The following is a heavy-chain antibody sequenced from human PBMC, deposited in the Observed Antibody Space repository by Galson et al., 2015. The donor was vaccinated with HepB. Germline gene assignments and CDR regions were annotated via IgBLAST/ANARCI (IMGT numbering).Heavy chain of an antibody. CDR3: AKGGFCGGDCFSLDPRDPFDI. J-gene: IGHJ3*02. V-gene: IGHV3-23*01. CDR2: ISGSGGTT. D-gene: IGHD2-21*02. Sequence: SLRLSCAASGFTFRNYALSWVRQAPGKGLEWVSSISGSGGTTYFADSVQGRFIISRDNSRNTLYLQMNSLRAEDTAVYYCAKGGFCGGDCFSLDPRDPFDIWGQGTMVTVSS. CDR1: GFTFRNYA.